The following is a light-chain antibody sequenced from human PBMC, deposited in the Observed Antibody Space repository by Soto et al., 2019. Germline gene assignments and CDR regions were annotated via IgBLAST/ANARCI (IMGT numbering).Light chain of an antibody. V-gene: IGLV1-44*01. CDR3: AAWDDSLTGWV. CDR1: SPNVGSNP. J-gene: IGLJ3*02. CDR2: INA. Sequence: QSVLTQPPSASGTPGLSVTISCSGGSPNVGSNPVSWYQHGPGTAPKLLIYINAQRSSGVTDRVSGSTSCTSASLAITGIQSEDGAVYYCAAWDDSLTGWVFGGGTQLTV.